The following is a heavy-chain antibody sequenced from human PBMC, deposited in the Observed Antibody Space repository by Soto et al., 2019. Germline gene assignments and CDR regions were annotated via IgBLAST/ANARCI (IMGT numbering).Heavy chain of an antibody. D-gene: IGHD3-3*01. V-gene: IGHV1-69*13. J-gene: IGHJ6*02. CDR1: GGTFSSYA. Sequence: SVKVSCKASGGTFSSYAISWVRQAPGQGLEWMGGIIPIFGTANYAQKFQGRVTITADESTSTAYMELSSLRSEDTAVYYCAGGITIFGVGPYYYYGMDVWGQGTTVTVSS. CDR2: IIPIFGTA. CDR3: AGGITIFGVGPYYYYGMDV.